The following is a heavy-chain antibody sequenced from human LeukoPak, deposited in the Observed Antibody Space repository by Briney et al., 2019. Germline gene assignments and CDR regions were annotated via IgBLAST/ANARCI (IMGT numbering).Heavy chain of an antibody. V-gene: IGHV1-18*01. D-gene: IGHD3-22*01. CDR3: ARDRNYYDSSAYYFFDY. CDR1: GYTFTTYG. Sequence: ASVKVSCKASGYTFTTYGIDWVRQAPGQGLEWMGWISGYNGSTNYAQKLQDRVTVTTDTSTSTAYMELRSLRSDDTAVYYCARDRNYYDSSAYYFFDYWGQGALVTVSS. CDR2: ISGYNGST. J-gene: IGHJ4*02.